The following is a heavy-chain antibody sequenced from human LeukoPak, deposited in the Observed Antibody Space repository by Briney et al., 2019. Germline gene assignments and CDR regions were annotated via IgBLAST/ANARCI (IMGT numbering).Heavy chain of an antibody. J-gene: IGHJ6*02. CDR1: GFTFSCYW. CDR2: IKGDGSET. Sequence: PGGSLRLSCAASGFTFSCYWMHWVRQAPGKGLVWVSRIKGDGSETSYAGSVKGRFTISRDNAKNTLYLQMSSLRADDTAVYYCTSDRVFYGLDVWGQGTTVIVSS. CDR3: TSDRVFYGLDV. V-gene: IGHV3-74*01.